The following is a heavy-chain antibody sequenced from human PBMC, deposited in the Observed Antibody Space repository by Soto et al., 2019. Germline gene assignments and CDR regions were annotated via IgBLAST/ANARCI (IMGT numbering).Heavy chain of an antibody. CDR3: AHTKGYCSSTSCKDAKGGFDY. J-gene: IGHJ4*02. D-gene: IGHD2-2*01. Sequence: GPTLMNPRQPLTLTCNLSGLSRSRSGRGGGWIRQPPGKALEWLALSYWDDDKRYSPSLENRLTITKDTSKNQVVLTMTNIDPVDTATYYCAHTKGYCSSTSCKDAKGGFDYWGQGTLVTVSS. V-gene: IGHV2-5*02. CDR2: SYWDDDK. CDR1: GLSRSRSGRG.